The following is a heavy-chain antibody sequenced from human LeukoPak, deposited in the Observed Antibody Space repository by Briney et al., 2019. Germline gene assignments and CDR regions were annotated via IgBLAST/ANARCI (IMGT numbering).Heavy chain of an antibody. J-gene: IGHJ4*02. CDR2: IYTSGST. Sequence: PSETLSLTCTFSGGSISSDNYYWSWIRQPAGKGLEWIGRIYTSGSTDYNPSLKSRVTISVDTSKKQFFLKLSSVTAADTAVYYCARGPRNYYTGSGYLDFWGQGTLVTVSS. V-gene: IGHV4-61*02. CDR3: ARGPRNYYTGSGYLDF. D-gene: IGHD3-22*01. CDR1: GGSISSDNYY.